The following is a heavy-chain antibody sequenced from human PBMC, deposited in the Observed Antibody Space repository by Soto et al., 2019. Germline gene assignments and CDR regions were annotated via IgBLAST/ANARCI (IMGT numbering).Heavy chain of an antibody. J-gene: IGHJ6*02. CDR2: ISAYNGNT. V-gene: IGHV1-18*01. CDR1: GYTFTSYG. Sequence: ASVKVSSKASGYTFTSYGVSRLRQAPGQGREWMVWISAYNGNTNYAQKLQGRVTMTTDTSTSTAYMELRRLTSDDTAVYYFAILNGIAAAAKNYYFGMEVWGPGTTVTVSS. D-gene: IGHD6-13*01. CDR3: AILNGIAAAAKNYYFGMEV.